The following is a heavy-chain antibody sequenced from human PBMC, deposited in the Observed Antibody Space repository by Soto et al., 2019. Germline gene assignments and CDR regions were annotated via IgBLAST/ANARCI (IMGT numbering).Heavy chain of an antibody. J-gene: IGHJ5*02. V-gene: IGHV3-23*01. CDR1: GFTFSSYA. D-gene: IGHD3-3*01. CDR2: ISGSGGST. CDR3: AKGVSPRLLEWLFYLKGWFEQ. Sequence: EVQLLESGGGLVQPGGSLRLSCAASGFTFSSYAMSLVRQAPGKGLEWVSAISGSGGSTYYEDSVKGLFTISRDNSKNTLYLQMNSLTAEETAVYYCAKGVSPRLLEWLFYLKGWFEQWGQGTLVTLSS.